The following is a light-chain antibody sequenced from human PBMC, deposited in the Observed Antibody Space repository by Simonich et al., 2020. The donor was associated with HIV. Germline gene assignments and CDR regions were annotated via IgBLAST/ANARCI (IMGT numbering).Light chain of an antibody. V-gene: IGLV2-23*01. CDR1: ASDVGSYNR. J-gene: IGLJ1*01. CDR3: CSYAGSSSYV. CDR2: EGS. Sequence: QSALTQPPSVSGAPGQSITISCTGTASDVGSYNRVSWYLQHPGKAPKLMIYEGSKRTSGVSNRFSGSKSGNTASLTISGRQAEDEADYYCCSYAGSSSYVFGTGTKVTVL.